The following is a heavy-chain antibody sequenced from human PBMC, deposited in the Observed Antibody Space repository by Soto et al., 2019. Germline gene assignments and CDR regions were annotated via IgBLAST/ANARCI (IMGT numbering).Heavy chain of an antibody. V-gene: IGHV1-69*13. CDR2: IIPIFGTA. CDR3: ARDRAPDYYDSSGYPWETDV. CDR1: GGTFSSYA. Sequence: SVKVSCKASGGTFSSYAISWVRQAPGQGLEWMGGIIPIFGTANYAQKFQGRVTITADESTSTAYMELSSLRSEDTAVYYCARDRAPDYYDSSGYPWETDVWGQGTTVTVSS. D-gene: IGHD3-22*01. J-gene: IGHJ6*02.